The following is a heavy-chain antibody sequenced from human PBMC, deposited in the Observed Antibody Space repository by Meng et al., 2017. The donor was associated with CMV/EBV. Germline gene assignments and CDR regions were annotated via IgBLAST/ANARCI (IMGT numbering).Heavy chain of an antibody. CDR3: AKLSFWSGYYIY. Sequence: EVWLLERGGAFVPPLGHLLLTGSASGCSFMSYALSWVLQAPGKGLEWVSAISGSGGSTYYAASVKGRFTISRDNSKNTLYLQMNSLRAEDTAVYYCAKLSFWSGYYIYWGQGTLVTVSS. J-gene: IGHJ4*02. CDR2: ISGSGGST. D-gene: IGHD3-3*01. V-gene: IGHV3-23*01. CDR1: GCSFMSYA.